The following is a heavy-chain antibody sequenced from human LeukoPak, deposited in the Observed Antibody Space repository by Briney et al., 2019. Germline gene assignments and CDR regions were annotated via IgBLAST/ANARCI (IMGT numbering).Heavy chain of an antibody. D-gene: IGHD2-2*01. CDR1: GFTFSSYA. CDR2: IGSSSSYI. Sequence: PGGSLRLSCAASGFTFSSYAMSWVRQAPGKGLEWVSSIGSSSSYIYYADSVKGRFTISRDNAKNSLYLQMNSLRAEDTAVYYCARDGPFSSTSRNAFDIWGQGTMVTVSS. CDR3: ARDGPFSSTSRNAFDI. J-gene: IGHJ3*02. V-gene: IGHV3-21*01.